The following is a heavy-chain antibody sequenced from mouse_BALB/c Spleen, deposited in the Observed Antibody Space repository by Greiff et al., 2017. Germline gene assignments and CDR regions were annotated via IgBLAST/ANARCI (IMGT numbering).Heavy chain of an antibody. CDR1: GFTFSSYT. CDR3: ARYSYGSSYGFDY. V-gene: IGHV5-9*03. CDR2: ISSGGGNT. J-gene: IGHJ2*01. D-gene: IGHD1-1*01. Sequence: EVMLVESGGGLVKPGGSLKLSCAASGFTFSSYTMSWVRQTPEKRLEWVATISSGGGNTYYPDSVKGRFTISRDNAKNNLYLQMSSLRSEDTALYYCARYSYGSSYGFDYWGQGTTLTVSS.